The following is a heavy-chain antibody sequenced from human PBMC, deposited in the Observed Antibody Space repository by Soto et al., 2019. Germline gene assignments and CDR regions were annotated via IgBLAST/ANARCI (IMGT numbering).Heavy chain of an antibody. J-gene: IGHJ3*02. CDR3: TRGGAHSSPGTFDI. CDR1: GGSFSGYY. D-gene: IGHD6-13*01. V-gene: IGHV4-34*01. Sequence: QVQLQQWGAGLLKPSETLSLTCAVYGGSFSGYYWSWIRQPPGKGLEWIGEINHSGSTNYNPSLKRQHTISVDTHKNQFSRDVSSVSAADTAVYYCTRGGAHSSPGTFDIWGQGTMVTVSS. CDR2: INHSGST.